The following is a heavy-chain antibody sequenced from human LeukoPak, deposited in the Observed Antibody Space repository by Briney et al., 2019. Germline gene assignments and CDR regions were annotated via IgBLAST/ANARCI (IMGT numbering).Heavy chain of an antibody. D-gene: IGHD4-23*01. V-gene: IGHV1-69*04. Sequence: GASVKVSCKASGGTFSSYAISWVRQAPGQGLEWMGRIIPILGIANYAQKFQGRVTITADKSTSTAYMELSSLRSEDTAVYYCANGGGNSKWYYGMDVWGQGTLVTVSS. CDR1: GGTFSSYA. J-gene: IGHJ6*02. CDR3: ANGGGNSKWYYGMDV. CDR2: IIPILGIA.